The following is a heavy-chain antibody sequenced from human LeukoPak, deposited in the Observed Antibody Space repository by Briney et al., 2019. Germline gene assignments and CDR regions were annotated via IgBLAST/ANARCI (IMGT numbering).Heavy chain of an antibody. D-gene: IGHD2-15*01. V-gene: IGHV3-48*01. CDR2: ISSSSHSI. J-gene: IGHJ5*02. CDR3: ARGFCTGGSCTKFDL. CDR1: GFAFSNYN. Sequence: PGGSLRLSCAASGFAFSNYNMNWVRQAPGKGLEWVSYISSSSHSIYYADSVKGRFTVSRDNSKNTLYLQMNSLRAEDTAVYHCARGFCTGGSCTKFDLWGQGTLVTVSS.